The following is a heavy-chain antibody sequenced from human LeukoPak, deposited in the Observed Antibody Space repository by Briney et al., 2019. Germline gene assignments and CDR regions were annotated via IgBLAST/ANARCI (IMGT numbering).Heavy chain of an antibody. J-gene: IGHJ4*02. D-gene: IGHD6-6*01. CDR2: IYYSGST. CDR3: ARRPISSSGPFDY. CDR1: GGSFSGYY. V-gene: IGHV4-59*08. Sequence: PSETLSLTCAVYGGSFSGYYWSWIRQPPGKGLEWIGYIYYSGSTNYNPSLKSRVTISVDTSKNQFSLKLSSVTAADTAVYYCARRPISSSGPFDYWGQGTLVTVSS.